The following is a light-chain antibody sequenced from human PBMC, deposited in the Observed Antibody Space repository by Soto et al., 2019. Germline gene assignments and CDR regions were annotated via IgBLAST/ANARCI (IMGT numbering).Light chain of an antibody. CDR3: QQSYSTPRT. CDR2: GAT. Sequence: DIQMTQSPSSLSASVGDRVTLTCRASQSITTYLTWYQQKPGKAPNLLIFGATALQSGVPSRFSGSGSGTDFTLTISSLQPEDFATYYCQQSYSTPRTFGQGTKVDIK. CDR1: QSITTY. V-gene: IGKV1-39*01. J-gene: IGKJ1*01.